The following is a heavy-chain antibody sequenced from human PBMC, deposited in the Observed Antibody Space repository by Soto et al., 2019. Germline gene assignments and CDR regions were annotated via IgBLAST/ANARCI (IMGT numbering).Heavy chain of an antibody. V-gene: IGHV4-59*08. CDR1: GGSISSYY. J-gene: IGHJ6*03. Sequence: SETLSLTCTVSGGSISSYYWSWIRQPPGKGLEWIGYIYYSGSTNYNPSLKSRVTISVDTSKNQFSLKLSSVTAADTAVYYCARQGQHCSSTSCSSYYYYYYMDVWGKGTTVTVSS. CDR2: IYYSGST. CDR3: ARQGQHCSSTSCSSYYYYYYMDV. D-gene: IGHD2-2*01.